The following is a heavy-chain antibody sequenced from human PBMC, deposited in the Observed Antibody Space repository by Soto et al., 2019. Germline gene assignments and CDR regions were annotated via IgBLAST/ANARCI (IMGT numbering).Heavy chain of an antibody. J-gene: IGHJ5*02. CDR1: GGSISSSYW. D-gene: IGHD2-21*02. Sequence: SETLSLTCAVSGGSISSSYWWSWVRQPPGKGLEWIGEINHSGSTNYNPSLKSRVTISVDTSKNQFSLKLSSVTAADTAVYYCASNLVTAGVGWFDPWGQGTLVTVSS. V-gene: IGHV4-4*02. CDR2: INHSGST. CDR3: ASNLVTAGVGWFDP.